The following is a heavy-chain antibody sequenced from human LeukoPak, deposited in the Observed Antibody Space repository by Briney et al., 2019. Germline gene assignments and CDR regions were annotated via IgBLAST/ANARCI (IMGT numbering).Heavy chain of an antibody. J-gene: IGHJ4*02. V-gene: IGHV3-21*01. D-gene: IGHD4-11*01. CDR3: ARDFVVTTFDY. Sequence: GGSLRLSCAASGFTFSSYSMNWVRQAPGKGLEWVSSISSSSSYIYYADSVKGRFTISRDNAKNSLYLQMNSLRAEDTAVYYCARDFVVTTFDYWGQGTLVTVSS. CDR1: GFTFSSYS. CDR2: ISSSSSYI.